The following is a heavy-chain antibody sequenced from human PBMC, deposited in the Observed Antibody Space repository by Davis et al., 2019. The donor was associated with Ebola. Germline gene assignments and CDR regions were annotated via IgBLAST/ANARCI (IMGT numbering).Heavy chain of an antibody. CDR2: VYYSGNT. V-gene: IGHV4-59*12. J-gene: IGHJ4*02. Sequence: MPSETLSLTCSVSGASMTYYYWSWIRQPPGKGLEWIGYVYYSGNTSYSPSLKSRVSISVDTSKNQFSLKLSSVTAADTAVYYCARVGDYYDSSGYYEPLHFDYWGQGTLVTVSS. CDR3: ARVGDYYDSSGYYEPLHFDY. D-gene: IGHD3-22*01. CDR1: GASMTYYY.